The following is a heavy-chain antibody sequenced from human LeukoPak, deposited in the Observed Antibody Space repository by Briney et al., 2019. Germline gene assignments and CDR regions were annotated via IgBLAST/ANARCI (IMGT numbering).Heavy chain of an antibody. Sequence: ASVKVSCKASGGTFSSYAISWVRQAPGQGLEWMGRIIPILGIANYAQKFQGRVTITADKSTSTAYMELSSLRSEDTAVYYCARTPKLYDILTGFDYWGQGTLVTVSS. V-gene: IGHV1-69*04. CDR3: ARTPKLYDILTGFDY. D-gene: IGHD3-9*01. CDR2: IIPILGIA. CDR1: GGTFSSYA. J-gene: IGHJ4*02.